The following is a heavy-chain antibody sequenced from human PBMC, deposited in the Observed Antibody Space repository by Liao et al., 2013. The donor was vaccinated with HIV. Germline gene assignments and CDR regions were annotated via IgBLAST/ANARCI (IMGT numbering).Heavy chain of an antibody. CDR1: GGSFSGYH. CDR3: ARAQSQGYCSGGNCFNYYTYMDV. Sequence: QVQLQQWGAGLLKPSETLSLTCAVHGGSFSGYHWTWIRQPPGKGLEWIGEITHSGRADYNPSLKSRVTISVDTTKNQISLTVTSVIAADSAVYYCARAQSQGYCSGGNCFNYYTYMDVWGKGTTVTVSS. D-gene: IGHD2-15*01. J-gene: IGHJ6*03. V-gene: IGHV4-34*02. CDR2: ITHSGRA.